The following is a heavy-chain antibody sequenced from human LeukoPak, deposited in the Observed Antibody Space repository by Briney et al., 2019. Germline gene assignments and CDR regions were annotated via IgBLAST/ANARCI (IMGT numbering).Heavy chain of an antibody. CDR2: ISSSGSTI. D-gene: IGHD3-22*01. Sequence: PGGSLRLSCAASGFTFSDYYMSWIRQAPGKWLEWVSYISSSGSTIYYAGSVKGRFTISRDNAKNSLYLQMNSLRAEDTAVYYCARHDSSGLFDYWGQGTLVTVSS. CDR3: ARHDSSGLFDY. CDR1: GFTFSDYY. J-gene: IGHJ4*02. V-gene: IGHV3-11*01.